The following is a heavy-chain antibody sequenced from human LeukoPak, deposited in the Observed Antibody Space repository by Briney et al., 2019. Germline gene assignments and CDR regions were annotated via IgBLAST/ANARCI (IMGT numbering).Heavy chain of an antibody. CDR3: AKDLVRGSSWYASNFDY. CDR2: IRYDGSNK. J-gene: IGHJ4*02. V-gene: IGHV3-30*02. Sequence: GGSLRLSCAASGFTFSSYGMHWVRQAPGKGLEWVAFIRYDGSNKYYADSVKGRFTISRDNSKNTLYLQMNSLRAEDTAAYYCAKDLVRGSSWYASNFDYWGQGTLVTVSS. CDR1: GFTFSSYG. D-gene: IGHD6-13*01.